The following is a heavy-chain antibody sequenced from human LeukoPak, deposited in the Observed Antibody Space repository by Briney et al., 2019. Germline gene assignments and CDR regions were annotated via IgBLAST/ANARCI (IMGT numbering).Heavy chain of an antibody. D-gene: IGHD2-8*01. CDR3: ARHLRMGHADWYFDL. J-gene: IGHJ2*01. CDR2: IYSSGST. Sequence: PSETLSLTCTVSGGSISSYYWSWIRQPPGKGLEWIGYIYSSGSTNYNPSLKSRLTISVDTSKNQFSLKLSPVTAADTAVYYCARHLRMGHADWYFDLWGRGTLVAVSS. V-gene: IGHV4-59*08. CDR1: GGSISSYY.